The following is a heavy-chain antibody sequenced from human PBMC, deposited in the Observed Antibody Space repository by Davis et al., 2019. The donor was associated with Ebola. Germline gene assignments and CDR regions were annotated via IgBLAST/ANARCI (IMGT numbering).Heavy chain of an antibody. J-gene: IGHJ4*02. CDR2: ISAYNGNT. CDR3: ARDRSTMVRASYFDY. D-gene: IGHD3-10*01. Sequence: ASVKVSCKASGYTFTSYGISWVRQAPGQGLEWMGWISAYNGNTNYAQKFQGWVTMTRDTSISTAYMELSRLRSDDTAVYYCARDRSTMVRASYFDYWGQGTLVTVSS. CDR1: GYTFTSYG. V-gene: IGHV1-18*01.